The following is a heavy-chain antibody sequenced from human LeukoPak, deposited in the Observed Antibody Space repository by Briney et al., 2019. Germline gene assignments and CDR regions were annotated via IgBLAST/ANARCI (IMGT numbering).Heavy chain of an antibody. CDR1: GGTFSSYA. CDR2: IIPIFIIP. V-gene: IGHV1-69*04. D-gene: IGHD4-17*01. Sequence: SVKVSCKASGGTFSSYAINWVRQAPGQGLEWMGRIIPIFIIPNYAQKFQGRVTITADKSTSTAYMELSSLRSEDTAVYYCARTEDYGDYGESQIFDYWGQGTLVTVSS. J-gene: IGHJ4*02. CDR3: ARTEDYGDYGESQIFDY.